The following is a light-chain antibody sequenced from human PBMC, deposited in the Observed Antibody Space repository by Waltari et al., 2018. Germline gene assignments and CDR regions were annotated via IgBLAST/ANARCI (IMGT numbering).Light chain of an antibody. J-gene: IGLJ1*01. CDR1: SSDVGGYNW. CDR2: AVR. Sequence: QSALTQPASVSGSPGQSITISCTGTSSDVGGYNWVSWYQQHPGNAPKRRIYAVRNRPSGVSNRFSGSQSGNTASLTISGLQAEDEADYYCCSYTTSSTYFFGTGTKVTVL. V-gene: IGLV2-14*01. CDR3: CSYTTSSTYF.